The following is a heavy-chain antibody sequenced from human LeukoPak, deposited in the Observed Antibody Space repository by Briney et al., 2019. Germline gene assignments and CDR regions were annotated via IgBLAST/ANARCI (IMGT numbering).Heavy chain of an antibody. CDR1: GLTFSDYW. J-gene: IGHJ4*02. Sequence: GGSLRLSCVVSGLTFSDYWMSWVRQAPGKRLERVGNIKQDGGETYYGDSVKGRFTISRDNAKKSLYLQMNNLGAEDTAVYYCARHLTFFDYWGQGALVSVSS. V-gene: IGHV3-7*01. CDR2: IKQDGGET. D-gene: IGHD4/OR15-4a*01. CDR3: ARHLTFFDY.